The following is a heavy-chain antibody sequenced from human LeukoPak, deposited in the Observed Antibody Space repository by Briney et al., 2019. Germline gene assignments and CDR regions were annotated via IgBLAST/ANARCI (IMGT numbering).Heavy chain of an antibody. CDR3: AKAPAPYFDY. CDR2: ISGSGGST. J-gene: IGHJ4*02. Sequence: GGSLRLSCSASGFTLNSYAMSWVRQAPGKGLEWVSAISGSGGSTYYADSVKGRFTISRDNSKNTLYLQMNSLRAEDTAVYYCAKAPAPYFDYWGQGTLVTVSS. CDR1: GFTLNSYA. V-gene: IGHV3-23*01.